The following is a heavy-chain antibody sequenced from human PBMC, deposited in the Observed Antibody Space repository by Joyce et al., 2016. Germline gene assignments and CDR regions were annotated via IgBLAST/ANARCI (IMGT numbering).Heavy chain of an antibody. Sequence: EVQLLESGGGFVQPGGSLRLSCVVTGFTFENFAMTWVRQAPGRGREGVSSISGSGVSKYYADSVKGRFTISRDNSNKTVYLLMNSLRGDDTAVYSCAKSSDGGNYFDSWGQGVLVTVSS. CDR3: AKSSDGGNYFDS. CDR2: ISGSGVSK. J-gene: IGHJ4*02. V-gene: IGHV3-23*01. CDR1: GFTFENFA. D-gene: IGHD4-23*01.